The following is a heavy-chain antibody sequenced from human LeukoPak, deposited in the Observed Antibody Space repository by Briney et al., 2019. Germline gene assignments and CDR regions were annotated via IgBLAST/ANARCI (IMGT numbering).Heavy chain of an antibody. Sequence: SETLSLTCTVSGGSISSSSYYWGWIRQPPGKGLEWIETINYSGDTYYNPSLKSRVTISVDSSQNQLSLKPSSVTAADTAVYYCVRLQAVTGNFDYWGQGVLVTVSS. V-gene: IGHV4-39*07. J-gene: IGHJ4*02. CDR3: VRLQAVTGNFDY. CDR1: GGSISSSSYY. CDR2: INYSGDT. D-gene: IGHD1-14*01.